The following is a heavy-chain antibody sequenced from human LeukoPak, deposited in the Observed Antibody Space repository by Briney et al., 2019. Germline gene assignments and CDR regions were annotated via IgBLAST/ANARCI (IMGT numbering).Heavy chain of an antibody. Sequence: PGGSLRLSCAASGFTFSSYAMSWVRQAPGKGLEWVLAIGASGGNTYYADSVKGRFTISRDNSKNMLYLQMNSLRAEDTAVYYCAKDRIKDGYNDYWGQGILVTVSS. J-gene: IGHJ4*02. D-gene: IGHD5-24*01. CDR3: AKDRIKDGYNDY. CDR1: GFTFSSYA. CDR2: IGASGGNT. V-gene: IGHV3-23*01.